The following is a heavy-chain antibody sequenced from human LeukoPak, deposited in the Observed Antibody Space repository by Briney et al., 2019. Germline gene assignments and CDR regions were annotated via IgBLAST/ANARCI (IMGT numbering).Heavy chain of an antibody. J-gene: IGHJ4*02. D-gene: IGHD3-22*01. CDR2: IYYSGST. CDR1: GGSFSGYY. Sequence: SETLSLTCAAYGGSFSGYYWSWIRQPPGKGLEWIGYIYYSGSTYYNPSLKSRVTISVDTSKNQFSLKLSSVTAADTAVYYCARDSSGYYYYWGQGTLVTVSS. V-gene: IGHV4-30-4*08. CDR3: ARDSSGYYYY.